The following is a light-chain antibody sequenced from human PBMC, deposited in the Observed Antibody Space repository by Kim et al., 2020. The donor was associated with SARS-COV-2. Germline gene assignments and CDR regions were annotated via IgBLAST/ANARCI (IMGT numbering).Light chain of an antibody. J-gene: IGLJ3*02. CDR2: GTT. CDR3: LLFYGGTWM. Sequence: PGGTVTLTCASSTGPVTSNSYANWFQQRPGQAPRSLLHGTTNKHSWTPARYSGSLLGGKAALTLSTVQPEDEADYYCLLFYGGTWMFGGGTQLTVL. V-gene: IGLV7-43*01. CDR1: TGPVTSNSY.